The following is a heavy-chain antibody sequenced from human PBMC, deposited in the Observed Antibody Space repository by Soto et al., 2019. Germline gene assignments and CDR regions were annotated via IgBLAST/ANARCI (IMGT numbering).Heavy chain of an antibody. Sequence: QVQLVESGGGVVQPERSLRLSCAASGFTFSSYAMHWVRQAPGKGLEWVAVISYDGSNKYYADSVKGRFTISRDNSKNTLYLQMNSLRAEDTAVYYCARGYYGDAFDIWGQGTMVTVSS. CDR1: GFTFSSYA. J-gene: IGHJ3*02. V-gene: IGHV3-30-3*01. CDR2: ISYDGSNK. D-gene: IGHD4-17*01. CDR3: ARGYYGDAFDI.